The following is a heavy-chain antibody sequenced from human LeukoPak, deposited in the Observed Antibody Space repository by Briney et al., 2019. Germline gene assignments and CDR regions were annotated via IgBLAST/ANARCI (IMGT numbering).Heavy chain of an antibody. CDR3: AKEGNYYGTDY. D-gene: IGHD1-26*01. J-gene: IGHJ4*02. CDR1: GFALSSYT. Sequence: GGSLRLSCAASGFALSSYTMSWVRQAPGKGLEWVSAISGSGTTTYYADSVKGRFTISRDSSKNTLYLQMNSLRAEDTAVYYCAKEGNYYGTDYWGQGTLVTVSS. V-gene: IGHV3-23*01. CDR2: ISGSGTTT.